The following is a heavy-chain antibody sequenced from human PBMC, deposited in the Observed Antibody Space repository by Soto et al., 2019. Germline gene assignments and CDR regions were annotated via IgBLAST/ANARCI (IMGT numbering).Heavy chain of an antibody. D-gene: IGHD3-10*01. Sequence: GGSLRLSCAASGFTFSSYSMNWVRQAPGKGLEWVSYISSSSTIYYADSVKGRFTISRDNAKNSLYLQMNSLRAEDTAVYYCARDRSSSGANNYYYYYMDVWGKGTTVTVSS. CDR3: ARDRSSSGANNYYYYYMDV. V-gene: IGHV3-48*04. CDR2: ISSSSTI. CDR1: GFTFSSYS. J-gene: IGHJ6*03.